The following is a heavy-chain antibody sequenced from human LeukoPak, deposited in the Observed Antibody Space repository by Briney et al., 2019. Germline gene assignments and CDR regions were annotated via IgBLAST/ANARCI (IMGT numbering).Heavy chain of an antibody. D-gene: IGHD3-22*01. CDR2: TNHSGST. J-gene: IGHJ4*02. V-gene: IGHV4-34*01. CDR3: ARGLGYYDSSGSDY. Sequence: PSETLSLTCAVYGGSFSGYYWSWIRQPPGKGLEWIGETNHSGSTNYNPSLKSRVTISVDTSKNQFSLKLSSVTAADTAVYYCARGLGYYDSSGSDYWGQGTLVTVSS. CDR1: GGSFSGYY.